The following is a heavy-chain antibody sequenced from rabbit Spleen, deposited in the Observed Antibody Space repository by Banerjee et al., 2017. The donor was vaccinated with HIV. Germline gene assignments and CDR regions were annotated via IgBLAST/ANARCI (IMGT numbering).Heavy chain of an antibody. Sequence: QSLEESGGDLVKPGASLTLTCTASGFSFSSNEYMCWVRQAPGKGLEWIGCVGSGATGNTYYASWAKGRFTISKTSSTTVTLRMTSLTAADTATYFCARDLTGVIGWNFNLWGPGTLVTVS. V-gene: IGHV1S40*01. CDR1: GFSFSSNEY. CDR3: ARDLTGVIGWNFNL. J-gene: IGHJ4*01. D-gene: IGHD1-1*01. CDR2: VGSGATGNT.